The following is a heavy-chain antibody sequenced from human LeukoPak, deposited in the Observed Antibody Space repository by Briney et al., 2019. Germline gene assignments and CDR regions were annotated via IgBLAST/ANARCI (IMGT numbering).Heavy chain of an antibody. J-gene: IGHJ6*02. CDR1: GGSFSGYY. D-gene: IGHD6-13*01. CDR3: ARDVRRWYWSNGMDV. V-gene: IGHV4-34*01. CDR2: INHSGST. Sequence: SETLSLTCAVYGGSFSGYYWSWIRQPPGKGLEWIGEINHSGSTNYNPSLKSRVTISVDTSKNQFSLKLSSVTAADTAVYYCARDVRRWYWSNGMDVWGQGTTVTVSS.